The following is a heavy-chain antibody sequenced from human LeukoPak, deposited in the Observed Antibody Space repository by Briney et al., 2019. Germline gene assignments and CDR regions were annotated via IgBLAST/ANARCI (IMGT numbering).Heavy chain of an antibody. V-gene: IGHV3-23*01. CDR1: GFTFSNYP. CDR3: ARHGSGSLYFDY. CDR2: ITAGGGIT. D-gene: IGHD3-10*01. J-gene: IGHJ4*02. Sequence: GGSLRLSCAASGFTFSNYPMSWVRQAPGKGLEWVSLITAGGGITYYADSVKGRFTISRDNSENTLYLQMNSLRAEDTAVYHCARHGSGSLYFDYWGQGTLVTVSS.